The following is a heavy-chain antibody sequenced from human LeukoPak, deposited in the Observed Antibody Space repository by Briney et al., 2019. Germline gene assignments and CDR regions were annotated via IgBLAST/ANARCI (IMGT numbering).Heavy chain of an antibody. J-gene: IGHJ4*02. CDR2: ISGSGGST. V-gene: IGHV3-23*01. CDR1: GFTFSSYA. D-gene: IGHD5-24*01. CDR3: ANDAPLDGYNSYFDY. Sequence: GGSLRLSCAASGFTFSSYAMSWVRQAPGKGLEWVSGISGSGGSTYYADSVKGRFTISRDNSKNTLYLQMNSLRAEDTAVYYCANDAPLDGYNSYFDYWGQGTLVTVSS.